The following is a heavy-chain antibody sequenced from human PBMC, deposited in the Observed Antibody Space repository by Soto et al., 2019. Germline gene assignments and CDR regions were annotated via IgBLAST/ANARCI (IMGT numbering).Heavy chain of an antibody. CDR1: GFPFSSYG. J-gene: IGHJ4*02. CDR3: ARARQYCSGSSCYGHDFDI. D-gene: IGHD2-15*01. Sequence: GGSLRLSCAASGFPFSSYGMHWVRQAPGKGLEWVAVISYDGSNKYYADSVKGRFTISRDNSKNTLYLQMNSLRAEDTAVYYCARARQYCSGSSCYGHDFDIWGQGTLVTVSS. CDR2: ISYDGSNK. V-gene: IGHV3-30*03.